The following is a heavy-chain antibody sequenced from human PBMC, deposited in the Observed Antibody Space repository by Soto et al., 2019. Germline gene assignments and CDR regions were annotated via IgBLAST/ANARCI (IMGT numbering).Heavy chain of an antibody. CDR1: GGSISSYY. J-gene: IGHJ4*02. D-gene: IGHD6-13*01. Sequence: SETLSLTCTVSGGSISSYYWSWIRQPPGKGLEWIGYIYYSGSTNYNPSLKSRVTISVDTSKNQFSLKLSSVTAADTAVYYCARKIAAAAVDYWGQGTLVTVSS. CDR3: ARKIAAAAVDY. CDR2: IYYSGST. V-gene: IGHV4-59*01.